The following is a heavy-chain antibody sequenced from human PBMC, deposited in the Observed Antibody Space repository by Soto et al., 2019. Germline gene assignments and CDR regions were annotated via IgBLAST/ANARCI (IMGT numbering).Heavy chain of an antibody. D-gene: IGHD3-16*02. J-gene: IGHJ4*02. CDR1: GFTFSSYA. CDR3: ARAPETPPIVRVVVPYFFDY. Sequence: PGGSLRLSCAASGFTFSSYAMSWVRQAPGKGLEWIGYMFYSGGFYYNPSLKGRVMISSDTSKNQFSLNLTSVTAADTAVYYCARAPETPPIVRVVVPYFFDYWGQGSLVTVSS. V-gene: IGHV4-59*12. CDR2: MFYSGGF.